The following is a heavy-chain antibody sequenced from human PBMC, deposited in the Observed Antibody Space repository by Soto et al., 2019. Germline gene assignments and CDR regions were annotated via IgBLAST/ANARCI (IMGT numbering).Heavy chain of an antibody. CDR1: GFTFSSYG. CDR3: AKGLTNEYYYYYGMDV. Sequence: QVQLVESGGGVVQPGRSLRLSCAASGFTFSSYGMHWVRQAPGKGLEWVAVISYDGSNKYYADSVKGRFTISRDNSKKSLYLQSNSLRAEDTAVYYCAKGLTNEYYYYYGMDVWGQGTTVTVSS. D-gene: IGHD1-1*01. V-gene: IGHV3-30*18. CDR2: ISYDGSNK. J-gene: IGHJ6*02.